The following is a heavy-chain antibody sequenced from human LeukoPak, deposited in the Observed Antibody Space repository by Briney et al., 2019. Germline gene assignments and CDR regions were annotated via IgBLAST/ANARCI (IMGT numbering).Heavy chain of an antibody. D-gene: IGHD3-9*01. V-gene: IGHV3-30*04. CDR2: ISYDGSNK. J-gene: IGHJ4*02. Sequence: QPGRSLRLSCAAPGFTFSSYAMHWVRQAPGKGLEWVAVISYDGSNKYYADSVKGRFTISRDNSKNTLYLQMNSLRAEDTAVYYCARGPGRYFDWLFPYWGQGTLVTVSS. CDR1: GFTFSSYA. CDR3: ARGPGRYFDWLFPY.